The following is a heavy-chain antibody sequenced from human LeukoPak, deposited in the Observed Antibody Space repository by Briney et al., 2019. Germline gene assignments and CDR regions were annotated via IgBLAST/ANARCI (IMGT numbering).Heavy chain of an antibody. CDR3: ARADFWSGYYTHFDC. V-gene: IGHV4-4*07. CDR2: IYSTGST. CDR1: GGSISGYY. Sequence: SETLSLTCTVSGGSISGYYWTWIRQPAGKGLEWIGRIYSTGSTNYNPSLKSRVTMSVDTSKNQFFLKLSSVTAADTAVYYCARADFWSGYYTHFDCWGQGTLVTVSS. D-gene: IGHD3-3*01. J-gene: IGHJ4*02.